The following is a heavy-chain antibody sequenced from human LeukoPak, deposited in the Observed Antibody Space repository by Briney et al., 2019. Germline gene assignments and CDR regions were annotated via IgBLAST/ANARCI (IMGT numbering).Heavy chain of an antibody. V-gene: IGHV3-30*19. J-gene: IGHJ4*02. CDR3: ARARTDCGSTSCFGHFDY. CDR2: ITYDGSNK. CDR1: GFNFSSYA. D-gene: IGHD2-2*01. Sequence: GESLRLSCAASGFNFSSYAMHWVRQAPGKGLEWVAVITYDGSNKNYADSVKGRFTISRDNSKDTLYLQMNSLRAEDTAVYYCARARTDCGSTSCFGHFDYWGQGTLVTVSS.